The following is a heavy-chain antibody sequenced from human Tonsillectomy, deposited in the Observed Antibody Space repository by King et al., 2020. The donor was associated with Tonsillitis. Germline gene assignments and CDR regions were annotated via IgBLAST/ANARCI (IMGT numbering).Heavy chain of an antibody. CDR3: ARVYGYDFESNGYQPAPNWFDP. CDR2: INPIGGTT. CDR1: GYTFSNYY. J-gene: IGHJ5*02. V-gene: IGHV1-46*01. Sequence: VQLVESGAEVKKPGASVKVSCKAAGYTFSNYYIHWVRQAPGQGLEWMGIINPIGGTTDYAQKFQGRVTMTRDTSTSTVYMELRSLRSEDTAVYYCARVYGYDFESNGYQPAPNWFDPWGQGTLVTVSS. D-gene: IGHD3/OR15-3a*01.